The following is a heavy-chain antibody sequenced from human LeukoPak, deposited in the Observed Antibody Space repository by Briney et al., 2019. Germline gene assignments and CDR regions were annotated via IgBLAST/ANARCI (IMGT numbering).Heavy chain of an antibody. CDR3: ASMNIQNCFDP. CDR1: GGSISSYY. CDR2: IYTTGYS. J-gene: IGHJ5*02. Sequence: SKTLSLTCTVSGGSISSYYWSWIRQPAGKGLEWIGHIYTTGYSDYNPSLKSRVTMSVDTSKNQFSLKLSSVTAADTAMYYCASMNIQNCFDPWGQGTLVTVSS. V-gene: IGHV4-4*07. D-gene: IGHD2/OR15-2a*01.